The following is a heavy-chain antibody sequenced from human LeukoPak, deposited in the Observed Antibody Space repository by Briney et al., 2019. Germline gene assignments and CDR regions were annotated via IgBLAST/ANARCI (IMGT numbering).Heavy chain of an antibody. CDR3: ARGEGPVKQWLAYYYYGMDV. J-gene: IGHJ6*02. Sequence: GASVKVSCKASGGTFSSYAISWVRQAPGQGLELMGRFIPILGIANYAQKFQGRVTITADKSTSTAYMELSSLRSEDTAVYYCARGEGPVKQWLAYYYYGMDVWGQGTTVTVSS. V-gene: IGHV1-69*04. D-gene: IGHD6-19*01. CDR2: FIPILGIA. CDR1: GGTFSSYA.